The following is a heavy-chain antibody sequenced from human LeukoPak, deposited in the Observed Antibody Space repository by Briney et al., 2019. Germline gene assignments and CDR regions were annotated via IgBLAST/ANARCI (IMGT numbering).Heavy chain of an antibody. CDR2: ISRSGGTT. CDR3: AKRGGTESFYYFYYMDV. Sequence: GSLRLSCAASGFTFSSYDMTWVRQTPGKGLEWVALISRSGGTTYYADSVKGRFTISRDNSKNTSYLQMNSLRAEDTAEYYCAKRGGTESFYYFYYMDVWGKGTTVTVSS. V-gene: IGHV3-23*01. J-gene: IGHJ6*03. CDR1: GFTFSSYD. D-gene: IGHD2-15*01.